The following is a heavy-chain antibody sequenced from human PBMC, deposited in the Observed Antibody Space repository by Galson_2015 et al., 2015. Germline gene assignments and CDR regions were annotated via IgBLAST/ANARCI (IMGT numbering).Heavy chain of an antibody. CDR3: ARDSSSGRLAFDSWFDP. J-gene: IGHJ5*02. CDR2: IWYDGSNK. D-gene: IGHD6-19*01. Sequence: SLRLSCAASGFTFSSYGMHWVRQAPGKGLEWVAVIWYDGSNKYYADSVKGRFTISRDNSKNTLYLQMNSLRAEDTAVYYCARDSSSGRLAFDSWFDPWGRGTLVTVSS. V-gene: IGHV3-33*01. CDR1: GFTFSSYG.